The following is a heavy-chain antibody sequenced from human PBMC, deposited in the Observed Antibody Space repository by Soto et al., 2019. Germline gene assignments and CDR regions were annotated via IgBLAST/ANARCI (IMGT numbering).Heavy chain of an antibody. CDR2: ISGSGGSR. J-gene: IGHJ5*02. D-gene: IGHD5-18*01. CDR3: AKVMVKNWFDP. V-gene: IGHV3-23*01. Sequence: GGSLRLSCAASGFTFSSYAMSWVRQAPGKGLEWVSLISGSGGSRYYADSVKGRFTISRDNSKNTLYLQMNSLRADDTAVYYCAKVMVKNWFDPWGQGTLVTAPQ. CDR1: GFTFSSYA.